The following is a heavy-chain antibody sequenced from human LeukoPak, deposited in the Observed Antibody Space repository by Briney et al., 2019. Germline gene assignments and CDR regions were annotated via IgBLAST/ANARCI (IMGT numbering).Heavy chain of an antibody. J-gene: IGHJ3*02. CDR2: VYYSGST. V-gene: IGHV4-59*08. CDR3: ARLNYYDSSGYSPDAFDI. D-gene: IGHD3-22*01. CDR1: GGSISSYY. Sequence: SETLSLTCTVSGGSISSYYWSWIRQPPGKGLEWIGYVYYSGSTNYNPSLKSRVTISVDTSKNQFSLKLSSVTAADTAVYYCARLNYYDSSGYSPDAFDIWGQGTMVTVSS.